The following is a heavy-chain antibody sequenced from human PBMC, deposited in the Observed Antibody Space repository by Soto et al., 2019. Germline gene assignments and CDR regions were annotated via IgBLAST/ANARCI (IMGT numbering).Heavy chain of an antibody. CDR1: GFTFSNYA. D-gene: IGHD6-19*01. Sequence: GGSLRLSCAASGFTFSNYAMSWVRQAPGKGLEWVSGISATGRDTYYADSVKDRFTISRDSSKNTLYLQMNSLRAEDTAIYYCAKGKTSGWYYFDYWGQGTLVTVSS. CDR3: AKGKTSGWYYFDY. CDR2: ISATGRDT. V-gene: IGHV3-23*01. J-gene: IGHJ4*02.